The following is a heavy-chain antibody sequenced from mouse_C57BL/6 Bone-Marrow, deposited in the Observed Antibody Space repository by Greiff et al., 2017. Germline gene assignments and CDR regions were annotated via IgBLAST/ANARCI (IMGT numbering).Heavy chain of an antibody. J-gene: IGHJ3*01. D-gene: IGHD4-1*01. CDR1: GFTFSDYY. CDR3: ARKELGPWFAY. CDR2: ISNGGGST. Sequence: EVMLVESGGGLVQPGGSLKLSCAASGFTFSDYYMYWVRQTPEKRLEWVAYISNGGGSTYYPDTVKGRFTISRDNAKNTLYLQMSRLKSEDTAMYYCARKELGPWFAYWGQGTLVTVSA. V-gene: IGHV5-12*01.